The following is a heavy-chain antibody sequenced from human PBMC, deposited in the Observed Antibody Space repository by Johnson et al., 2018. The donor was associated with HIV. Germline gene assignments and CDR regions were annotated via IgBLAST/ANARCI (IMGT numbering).Heavy chain of an antibody. J-gene: IGHJ3*02. CDR2: ISGSGGST. Sequence: VQLVESGGGLVQPGGSLRLSCAVSGFTFSSYAIHWVRQAPGKGLEYVSAISGSGGSTYYADSVKGRFTISRDNSKNTLYLQMNSLRAEDTAVYYCVKEASRGTVTQAPDAFDIWGQGTVVTVSS. D-gene: IGHD4-17*01. CDR1: GFTFSSYA. CDR3: VKEASRGTVTQAPDAFDI. V-gene: IGHV3-64D*06.